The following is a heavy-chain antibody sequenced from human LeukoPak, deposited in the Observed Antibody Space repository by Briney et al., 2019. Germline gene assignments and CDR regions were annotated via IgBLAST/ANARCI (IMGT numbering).Heavy chain of an antibody. CDR2: MNPNSGNT. D-gene: IGHD3-22*01. V-gene: IGHV1-8*01. CDR1: GYTFTSYD. Sequence: ASVKVSCKASGYTFTSYDTDWVRQATGQGLEWMGWMNPNSGNTGYAQKFQGRVTMTRNTSISTAYMELSSLRSEDTAVYYCARAPLFANYDGANWGQGTLVTVSS. J-gene: IGHJ4*02. CDR3: ARAPLFANYDGAN.